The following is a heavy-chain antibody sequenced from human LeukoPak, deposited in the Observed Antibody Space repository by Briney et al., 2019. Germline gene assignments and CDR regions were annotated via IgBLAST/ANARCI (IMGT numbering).Heavy chain of an antibody. J-gene: IGHJ4*02. CDR2: ISWNSGSI. CDR3: AKDRRLRLRGDIFDY. Sequence: GRSLRLSCAASGFTFDDYAMHWVRQAPGKGLEWVSGISWNSGSIGYADSVKGRFTISRDNAKNSLYLQMNSLRAEDTALYYCAKDRRLRLRGDIFDYWGQGTLVTVS. V-gene: IGHV3-9*01. D-gene: IGHD5-12*01. CDR1: GFTFDDYA.